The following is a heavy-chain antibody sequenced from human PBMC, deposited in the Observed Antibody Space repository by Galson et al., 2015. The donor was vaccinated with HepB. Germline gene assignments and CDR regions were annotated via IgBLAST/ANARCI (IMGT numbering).Heavy chain of an antibody. CDR2: ISAYNGNT. Sequence: SVKVSCKASGYTFTSYGISWVRQAPGQGLEWMGWISAYNGNTNYAQKLQGRVTMTTDTSTSTAHMELRSLRSDDTAVYYCARDSFWSGSRYYYGMDVWGQGTTVTVSS. D-gene: IGHD3-3*01. J-gene: IGHJ6*02. CDR3: ARDSFWSGSRYYYGMDV. V-gene: IGHV1-18*04. CDR1: GYTFTSYG.